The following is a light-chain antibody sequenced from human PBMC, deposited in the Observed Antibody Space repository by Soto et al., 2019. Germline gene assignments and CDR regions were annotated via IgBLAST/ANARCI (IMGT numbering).Light chain of an antibody. CDR2: DAS. CDR3: QQRSNWSIT. V-gene: IGKV3-11*01. J-gene: IGKJ5*01. CDR1: QSVSSY. Sequence: EIVLTQSPATLSSSPGDRATLSCRASQSVSSYLAWYQQKPGQAPRLLIYDASNRDTGIPARFSGSGSGTEFTLTISSLEPEDFAAYYCQQRSNWSITFGQGTRLEIK.